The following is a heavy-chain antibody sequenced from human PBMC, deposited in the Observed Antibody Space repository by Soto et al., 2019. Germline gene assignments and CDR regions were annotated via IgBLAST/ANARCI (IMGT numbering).Heavy chain of an antibody. V-gene: IGHV1-46*03. CDR3: VRATAARQRDYSYHYYLHI. Sequence: QVQLVQSGAEVKKPVASVKVSCKASGYTFINYYIHWVRQAPGQGLEWMGVINPNGGSTAYAQKFQGRVTLTRDTSTSTVYVELSSLRSDDTAVYFCVRATAARQRDYSYHYYLHIWGKGTTVTVSS. CDR2: INPNGGST. J-gene: IGHJ6*03. D-gene: IGHD6-6*01. CDR1: GYTFINYY.